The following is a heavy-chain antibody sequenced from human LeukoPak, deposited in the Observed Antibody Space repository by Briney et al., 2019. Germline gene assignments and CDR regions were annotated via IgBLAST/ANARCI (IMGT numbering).Heavy chain of an antibody. CDR3: ARGTVCGAGGKCSGSWYYDY. CDR2: MNPNSGNT. V-gene: IGHV1-8*01. D-gene: IGHD6-13*01. CDR1: GYTFTSND. J-gene: IGHJ4*02. Sequence: ASVKVSCKASGYTFTSNDINWVRQATGQGLEWMGWMNPNSGNTGYAQKFQGRVAMTRNTSISTAYMELSSLRSEDTAVYYCARGTVCGAGGKCSGSWYYDYWGQGTLVTVSS.